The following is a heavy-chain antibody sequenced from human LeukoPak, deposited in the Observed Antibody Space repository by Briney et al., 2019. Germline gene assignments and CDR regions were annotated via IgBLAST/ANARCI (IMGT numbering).Heavy chain of an antibody. CDR3: ARERAPQYCSGGSCYPHAFDI. CDR1: GGSFSGYY. V-gene: IGHV4-34*01. D-gene: IGHD2-15*01. CDR2: INHSGST. Sequence: SETLSLTCAVYGGSFSGYYWSWIRQPPGKGLEWIGEINHSGSTNYNPSLKSRVTISVDTSKNQFSLKLSSVTAADTAVYYCARERAPQYCSGGSCYPHAFDIWGQGTMVTVSS. J-gene: IGHJ3*02.